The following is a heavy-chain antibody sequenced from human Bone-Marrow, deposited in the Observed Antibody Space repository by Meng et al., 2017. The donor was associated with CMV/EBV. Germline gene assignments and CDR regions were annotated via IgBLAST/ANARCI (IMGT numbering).Heavy chain of an antibody. Sequence: SCKASGYTFTTYDIYWVRQAPGKGLEWVAVISYDGSNKYYADSVKGRFTISRDNSKNTLYLQMNSLRAEDTAVYYCARDFYCSSTSCYFHYYYYYGTDVWGQGTTVTVSS. V-gene: IGHV3-30-3*01. J-gene: IGHJ6*02. D-gene: IGHD2-2*01. CDR3: ARDFYCSSTSCYFHYYYYYGTDV. CDR2: ISYDGSNK. CDR1: GYTFTTYD.